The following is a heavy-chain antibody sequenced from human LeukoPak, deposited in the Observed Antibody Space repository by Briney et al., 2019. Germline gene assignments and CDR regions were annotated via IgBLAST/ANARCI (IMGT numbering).Heavy chain of an antibody. CDR1: GYTLTELS. CDR3: ARVTSSSWYYYFDY. Sequence: GASVKVSCKVSGYTLTELSMHWVRQAPGKGLEWMGGFDPEDGETIYAQKFQGRVTITADESTSTAYMELSSLRSEDTAVYYCARVTSSSWYYYFDYWGQGTLVTVSS. CDR2: FDPEDGET. J-gene: IGHJ4*02. D-gene: IGHD6-13*01. V-gene: IGHV1-24*01.